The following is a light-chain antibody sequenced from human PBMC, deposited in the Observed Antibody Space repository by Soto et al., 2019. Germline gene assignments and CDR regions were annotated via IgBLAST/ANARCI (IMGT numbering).Light chain of an antibody. CDR2: DAS. J-gene: IGKJ1*01. CDR1: QDIKKY. V-gene: IGKV1-33*01. CDR3: QQYDTFRT. Sequence: DIQMTQSPTSLSASVGDRVTITCQASQDIKKYLNWYQQKPGKAPKLLIYDASNLEAGAPSRFSGSGSRTHFTLTITTLQPEDLETYYCQQYDTFRTFGQATKVEIK.